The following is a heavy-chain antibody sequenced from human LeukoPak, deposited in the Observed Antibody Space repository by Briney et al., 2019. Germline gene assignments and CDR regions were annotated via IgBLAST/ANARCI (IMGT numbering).Heavy chain of an antibody. D-gene: IGHD1/OR15-1a*01. CDR2: INPSDGYR. CDR3: AREWPNTCWFDP. Sequence: ASVKVSCKASGYTFGSYFMHWVRQAPGQGPEWMGIINPSDGYRTYAQKFQGRLTMSTDTSTSTLYMGLSSLTSEDTAIYFCAREWPNTCWFDPWGQGTLVTVSS. CDR1: GYTFGSYF. J-gene: IGHJ5*02. V-gene: IGHV1-46*01.